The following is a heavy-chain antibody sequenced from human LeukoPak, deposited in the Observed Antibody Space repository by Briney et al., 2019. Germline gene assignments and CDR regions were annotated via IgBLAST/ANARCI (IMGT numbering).Heavy chain of an antibody. Sequence: SSETLSLTCTVSGGSISSYYWSWIRQPPGKGLEWIGYIYYSGSTNYNPSLKSRVTISVDTSKNQFSLKLSSVTAADTAVYYCARLGYCSSTSCWGQGTLVTVSS. V-gene: IGHV4-59*12. J-gene: IGHJ4*02. D-gene: IGHD2-2*01. CDR2: IYYSGST. CDR1: GGSISSYY. CDR3: ARLGYCSSTSC.